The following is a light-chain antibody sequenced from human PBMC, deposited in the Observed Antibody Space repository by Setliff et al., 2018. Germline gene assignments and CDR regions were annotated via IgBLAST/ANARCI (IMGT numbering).Light chain of an antibody. Sequence: QSVLTQPPSASGTPGQRVTISCSGSTSNIGSGTVNWYQQIPGTAPKLLISFNDQRPSGVPDRFSGSKSGTSASLAISELQSEDEADYYCATWDVRLNAVLIGGGTKVTVL. CDR1: TSNIGSGT. CDR2: FND. J-gene: IGLJ2*01. CDR3: ATWDVRLNAVL. V-gene: IGLV1-44*01.